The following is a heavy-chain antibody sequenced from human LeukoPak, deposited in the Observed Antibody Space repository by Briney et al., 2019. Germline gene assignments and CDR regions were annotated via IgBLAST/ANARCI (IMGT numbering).Heavy chain of an antibody. D-gene: IGHD1-14*01. J-gene: IGHJ6*03. CDR1: GYTFTGYY. CDR2: INPNSGGT. CDR3: ARGAAGYDHFYHMDV. V-gene: IGHV1-2*02. Sequence: ASVTVTCKASGYTFTGYYMHWVRQAPGQGLEWMGLINPNSGGTNYAQKFQGSVAMTRDTSISTVYMELSRLRSDDTAVYYCARGAAGYDHFYHMDVWGKGTTVTISS.